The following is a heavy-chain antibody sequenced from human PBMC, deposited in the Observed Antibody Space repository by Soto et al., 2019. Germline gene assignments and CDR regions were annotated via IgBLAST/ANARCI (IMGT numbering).Heavy chain of an antibody. J-gene: IGHJ4*02. CDR1: GFAFSSSA. CDR2: ITVAGGGI. V-gene: IGHV3-23*01. CDR3: AKWPPSPKMGVTSH. D-gene: IGHD1-26*01. Sequence: EVQLLESGGGLAQPGGSLRLSCAASGFAFSSSAMAWIRQTPGKGLQWVSAITVAGGGIYYADSVKGRFTISRDNSKKTLYLQMNSLSAEDTAQYFCAKWPPSPKMGVTSHWGQGPLVTVSS.